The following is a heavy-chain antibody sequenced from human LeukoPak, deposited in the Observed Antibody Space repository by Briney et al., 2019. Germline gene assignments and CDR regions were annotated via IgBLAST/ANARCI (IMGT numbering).Heavy chain of an antibody. V-gene: IGHV3-21*01. CDR2: ISSSSSYI. Sequence: GGSLRLSCAASGFTFSSYSMNWVRQAPGKGLEWVSSISSSSSYIYYADSVKGRFTISRDNAKNSLYLQMNSLRAEDTAVYYCARSGFWSGYSFFDYRGQGTLVTVSS. CDR1: GFTFSSYS. CDR3: ARSGFWSGYSFFDY. D-gene: IGHD3-3*01. J-gene: IGHJ4*02.